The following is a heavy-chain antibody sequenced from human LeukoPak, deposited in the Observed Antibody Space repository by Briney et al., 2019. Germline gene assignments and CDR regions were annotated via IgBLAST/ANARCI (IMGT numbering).Heavy chain of an antibody. CDR2: IYPRDGST. J-gene: IGHJ4*02. CDR1: GYTFTSYY. CDR3: ARDQEGFDY. V-gene: IGHV1-46*01. Sequence: ASVKVSCKASGYTFTSYYMHWVRQAPGQGLEWMGMIYPRDGSTSYAQKFQGRVTVTRDTSTSTVHMELSGLRSEDTAVYYCARDQEGFDYWGQGTLVTVSS.